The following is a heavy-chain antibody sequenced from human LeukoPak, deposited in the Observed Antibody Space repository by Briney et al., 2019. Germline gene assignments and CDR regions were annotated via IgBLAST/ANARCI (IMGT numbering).Heavy chain of an antibody. Sequence: SETLSLTCAVYGGSFSGYYWSWIRQPPGKGLEWIGEINHSGSTNYNPSLKSRVTISVDTSKNQFSLKLSSVTAADTAVYYCAMGRYCSSTSCYKRSGYCSGGSCYSWDYWGQGTLVTVSS. CDR1: GGSFSGYY. CDR2: INHSGST. J-gene: IGHJ4*02. D-gene: IGHD2-15*01. CDR3: AMGRYCSSTSCYKRSGYCSGGSCYSWDY. V-gene: IGHV4-34*01.